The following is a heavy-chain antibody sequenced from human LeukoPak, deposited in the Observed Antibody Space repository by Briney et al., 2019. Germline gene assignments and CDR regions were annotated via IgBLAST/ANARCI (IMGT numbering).Heavy chain of an antibody. D-gene: IGHD3-10*01. CDR3: AILRRSGTYYYYYYYIDV. Sequence: PGESLKIYCKGSGYSFTSYWIGWVHQVPGKGLEWMGIIYPGDSDTRYSPSFQGQVTISADKSISTAYLQWSSLKASDTAMYYCAILRRSGTYYYYYYYIDVWAKGTTVTVSS. CDR2: IYPGDSDT. V-gene: IGHV5-51*07. CDR1: GYSFTSYW. J-gene: IGHJ6*03.